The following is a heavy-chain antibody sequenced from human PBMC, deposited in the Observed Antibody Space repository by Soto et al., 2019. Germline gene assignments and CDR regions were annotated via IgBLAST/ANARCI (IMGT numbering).Heavy chain of an antibody. J-gene: IGHJ4*02. CDR3: AHRVLRTVFGXXTTTAIYFDF. Sequence: QITLNESGPTVVRPTETLTLTCRFSGFSLTTSGVGVGWIRQSPGKAPEWLALIYWDDDKRYSASLKSRLTITKDTSKNQVVLTVSDLDXTDTATYYCAHRVLRTVFGXXTTTAIYFDFWGQGTPVAVSS. V-gene: IGHV2-5*02. CDR2: IYWDDDK. CDR1: GFSLTTSGVG. D-gene: IGHD3-3*01.